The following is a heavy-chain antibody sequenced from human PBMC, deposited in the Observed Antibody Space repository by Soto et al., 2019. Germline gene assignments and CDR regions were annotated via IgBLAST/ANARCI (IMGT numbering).Heavy chain of an antibody. Sequence: GGSLRLSCAASGFTFSSYAMHWVRQAPGKGLEWVAVISYDGRNKYYADSVKGRFTISRDNSKNTLYLQMNSLRAEDTAVYYCARDFVVATTYDYYGMDVWGQGTTVTVSS. CDR2: ISYDGRNK. D-gene: IGHD5-12*01. CDR3: ARDFVVATTYDYYGMDV. V-gene: IGHV3-30*04. CDR1: GFTFSSYA. J-gene: IGHJ6*02.